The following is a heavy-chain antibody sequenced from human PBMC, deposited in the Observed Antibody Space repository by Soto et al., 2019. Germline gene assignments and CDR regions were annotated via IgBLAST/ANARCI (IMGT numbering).Heavy chain of an antibody. Sequence: EVQLLESGGGLVQPGGSLRLSCAASAFTFSTYAMNWVRQAPGKGLEWVSAISGGGATTYYADSVKGRFTISRDNSKNTLYLQMNSLRAEDTAVYYCARDARALAVAGYYFDYWGQGALVTVSS. CDR2: ISGGGATT. CDR1: AFTFSTYA. V-gene: IGHV3-23*01. D-gene: IGHD6-19*01. CDR3: ARDARALAVAGYYFDY. J-gene: IGHJ4*02.